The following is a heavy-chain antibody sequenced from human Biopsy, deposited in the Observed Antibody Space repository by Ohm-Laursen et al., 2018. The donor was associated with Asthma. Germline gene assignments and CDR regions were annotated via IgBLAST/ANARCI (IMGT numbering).Heavy chain of an antibody. CDR3: AKDTEGRYDFWSGLSYNYYGMDV. D-gene: IGHD3-3*01. CDR1: GFTFSSYG. V-gene: IGHV3-30*18. CDR2: ISYDGSNK. Sequence: RSLRLSCSASGFTFSSYGMYWVRQAPGKGLEWVAVISYDGSNKYYADSVKGRFTISRDNSKNTLYLQMNGLRAEDTAVYYCAKDTEGRYDFWSGLSYNYYGMDVWGQGTTVTVSS. J-gene: IGHJ6*02.